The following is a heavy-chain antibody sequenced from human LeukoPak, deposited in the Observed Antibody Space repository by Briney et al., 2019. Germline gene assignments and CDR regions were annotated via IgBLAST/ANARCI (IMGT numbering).Heavy chain of an antibody. CDR2: IKQDGSEK. V-gene: IGHV3-7*01. D-gene: IGHD1-26*01. CDR3: ARDRGGYSGAGRPLDV. J-gene: IGHJ3*01. CDR1: GFTFSSRW. Sequence: PGGSLRLSCAASGFTFSSRWMNWVRQAPGKGLEWVANIKQDGSEKNYVDSVKGRFTISRDNAKNSMYLQMNSLTAEDTAVYYCARDRGGYSGAGRPLDVWGQGTTVTVSS.